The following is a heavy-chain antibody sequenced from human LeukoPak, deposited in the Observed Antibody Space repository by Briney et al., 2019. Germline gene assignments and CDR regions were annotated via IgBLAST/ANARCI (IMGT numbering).Heavy chain of an antibody. J-gene: IGHJ4*02. CDR2: IYYSGST. V-gene: IGHV4-31*03. Sequence: SETLSLTCTVSGGSISSGGYYWSWIRQHPGKGLEWIGYIYYSGSTYYNPSLKSRVTISVDTSKNQFSLKLSSVTAADTAVYYYARYCSSTSCSYFDYWGQGTLVTVSS. CDR1: GGSISSGGYY. CDR3: ARYCSSTSCSYFDY. D-gene: IGHD2-2*01.